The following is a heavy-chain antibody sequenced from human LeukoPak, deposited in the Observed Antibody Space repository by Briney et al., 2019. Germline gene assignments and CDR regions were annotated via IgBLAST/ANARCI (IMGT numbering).Heavy chain of an antibody. Sequence: PSETLSLTCTVSGGSMSTYYWSWIRQPPGKGLEWTGYFNPSLNSRVTISLDTSKNQFSLKLSFVTAADTAVYYCARHSGSGSSYGMDVWGQGTTVTVSS. V-gene: IGHV4-59*08. J-gene: IGHJ6*02. CDR1: GGSMSTYY. D-gene: IGHD3-10*01. CDR3: ARHSGSGSSYGMDV.